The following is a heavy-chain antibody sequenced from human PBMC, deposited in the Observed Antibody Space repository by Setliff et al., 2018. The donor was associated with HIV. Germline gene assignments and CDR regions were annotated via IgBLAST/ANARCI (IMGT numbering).Heavy chain of an antibody. J-gene: IGHJ5*02. V-gene: IGHV4-39*01. D-gene: IGHD2-21*02. Sequence: SETLSLTCTVSGGSISSSSYYWGWIRQPPGKGLEWIGNIYYSGSTYYNPSLKSRVTMSVDTSKNQFSLKLSSVTAADTAVYYCAGSIVVVTAAPLTWGQGTLVTVSS. CDR2: IYYSGST. CDR3: AGSIVVVTAAPLT. CDR1: GGSISSSSYY.